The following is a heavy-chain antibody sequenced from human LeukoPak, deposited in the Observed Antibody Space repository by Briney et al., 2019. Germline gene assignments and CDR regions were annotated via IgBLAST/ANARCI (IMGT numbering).Heavy chain of an antibody. J-gene: IGHJ4*02. CDR1: GYTFTGYY. Sequence: ASVTVSCKASGYTFTGYYMHWVPQAPGQGLEWMGWINPNINGTNYAQKFQGRVTMTGDRSISTAYMELSRLRSDDTAVYYCARERTPGSGYGVDYWGQGTVVTVSS. CDR3: ARERTPGSGYGVDY. CDR2: INPNINGT. V-gene: IGHV1-2*02. D-gene: IGHD6-25*01.